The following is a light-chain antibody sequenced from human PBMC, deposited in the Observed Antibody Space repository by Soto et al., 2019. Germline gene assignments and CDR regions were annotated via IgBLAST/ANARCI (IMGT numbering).Light chain of an antibody. V-gene: IGKV1-17*01. CDR1: QSLNND. Sequence: DVQMSQTESALFAAVGDRVTISCRASQSLNNDLAWYQQKPGKAPKRLIYAASSLQSGVPSRFSGSGSGTEFTLTISSLQPEDFATYYCQQLHGYPITFGQGTRLEI. CDR2: AAS. CDR3: QQLHGYPIT. J-gene: IGKJ5*01.